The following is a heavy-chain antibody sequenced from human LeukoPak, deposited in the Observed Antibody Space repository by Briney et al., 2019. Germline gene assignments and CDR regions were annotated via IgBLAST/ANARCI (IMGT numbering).Heavy chain of an antibody. CDR2: IIPILGIA. J-gene: IGHJ4*02. Sequence: SVKVSCRASGGTFSSYAISWVRQAPGQGLEWMGRIIPILGIANYAQKFQGRVTITADKSTSTAYMELSSLRSEDTAVYYCASQSRGVTVTYLPNWGQGTLVTVSS. CDR1: GGTFSSYA. CDR3: ASQSRGVTVTYLPN. V-gene: IGHV1-69*04. D-gene: IGHD4-17*01.